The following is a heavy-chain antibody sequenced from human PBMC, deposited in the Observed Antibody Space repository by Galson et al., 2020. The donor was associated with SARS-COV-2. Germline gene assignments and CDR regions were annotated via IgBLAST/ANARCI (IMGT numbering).Heavy chain of an antibody. CDR2: MFFSGST. CDR3: ARDDNYGLFDY. D-gene: IGHD4-17*01. Sequence: TPETLSLTCTVSGDSIRNHYWNWIRQPAGKGLEWIGRMFFSGSTNYNPSLRSRVPMSLDTSKNQFSLKLNSVTAADTAVYYCARDDNYGLFDYWGQGTLVTVSS. CDR1: GDSIRNHY. J-gene: IGHJ4*02. V-gene: IGHV4-4*07.